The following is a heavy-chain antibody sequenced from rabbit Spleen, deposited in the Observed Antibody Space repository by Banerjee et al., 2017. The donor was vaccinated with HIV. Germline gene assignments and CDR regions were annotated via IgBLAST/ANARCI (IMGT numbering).Heavy chain of an antibody. CDR3: ARNYVNAFDP. CDR1: GVSLNDKDV. Sequence: QSLEESGGGLVKPGASLTLTCKASGVSLNDKDVMCWVRQAPGKGLEWIACINIVTGKAVYATWAKGRFIMSRTSSTRVTLQMTSLTVADTATYFCARNYVNAFDPWGPGTLVTVS. V-gene: IGHV1S40*01. CDR2: INIVTGKA. J-gene: IGHJ2*01. D-gene: IGHD1-1*01.